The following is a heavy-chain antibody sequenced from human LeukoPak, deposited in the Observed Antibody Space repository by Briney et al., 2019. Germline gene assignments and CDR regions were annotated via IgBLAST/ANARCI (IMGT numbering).Heavy chain of an antibody. CDR1: GYTFTSYY. J-gene: IGHJ5*02. V-gene: IGHV1-2*02. CDR3: ARAGFGVVIAYWFDP. D-gene: IGHD3-3*01. Sequence: GASVKVSCKASGYTFTSYYMHWVRQAPGQGLEWMGWINPNSGGTNYAQKFQGRVTMTRDTSISTAYMELSRLRSDDTAVYYCARAGFGVVIAYWFDPWGQGTLVTVSS. CDR2: INPNSGGT.